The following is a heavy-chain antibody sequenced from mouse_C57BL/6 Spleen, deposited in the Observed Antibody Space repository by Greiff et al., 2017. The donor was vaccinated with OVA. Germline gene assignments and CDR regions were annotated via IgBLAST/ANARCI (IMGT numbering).Heavy chain of an antibody. D-gene: IGHD1-1*01. J-gene: IGHJ2*01. V-gene: IGHV5-16*01. Sequence: EVKLVESEGGLVQPGSSMKLSCTASGFTFSDYYMAWVRQVPEKGLEWVANINYDGSSTYYLDSLKSRFIISRDNAKKILYLQMSSLKSEDTATYYCARAGYYGSLDYWGQGTTLTVSS. CDR2: INYDGSST. CDR3: ARAGYYGSLDY. CDR1: GFTFSDYY.